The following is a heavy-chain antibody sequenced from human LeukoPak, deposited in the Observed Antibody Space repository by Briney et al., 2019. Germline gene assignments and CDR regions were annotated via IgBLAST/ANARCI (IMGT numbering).Heavy chain of an antibody. CDR2: INPNTGNP. CDR1: GYTFTNYA. V-gene: IGHV7-4-1*02. Sequence: ASVKVSCKTSGYTFTNYAMNWVRQAPGQGLEWMGWINPNTGNPAYAQGFTGRFVFSLDTSVSTAYLQISSLEAEDTAVYYCTRAIMHLGELSLPSYWGQGTLVTVSS. CDR3: TRAIMHLGELSLPSY. D-gene: IGHD3-16*02. J-gene: IGHJ4*02.